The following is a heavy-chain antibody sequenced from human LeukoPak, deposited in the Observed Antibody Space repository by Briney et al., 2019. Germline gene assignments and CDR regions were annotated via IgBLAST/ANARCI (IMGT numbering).Heavy chain of an antibody. V-gene: IGHV3-33*08. J-gene: IGHJ5*02. CDR1: GFTFSSYD. Sequence: GGSLRLSCAASGFTFSSYDMHWVRQAPGKGLECVAVIWYDGSNKYYADSVKGRFTISRDNSKKTLYLQMTSLRAEDTAVYSCARDLDYYGSGSRYNWFDPWGQGNLVTVSS. CDR2: IWYDGSNK. CDR3: ARDLDYYGSGSRYNWFDP. D-gene: IGHD3-10*01.